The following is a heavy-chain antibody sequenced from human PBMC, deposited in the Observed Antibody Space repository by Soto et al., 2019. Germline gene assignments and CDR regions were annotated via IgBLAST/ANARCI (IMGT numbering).Heavy chain of an antibody. V-gene: IGHV3-9*01. J-gene: IGHJ4*02. CDR2: ITWNSGHI. CDR1: GFNFDDSA. D-gene: IGHD3-22*01. CDR3: AKGRSSMIVVVMDY. Sequence: SLRLSCVASGFNFDDSAMNWVRQVPGKGLEWVSGITWNSGHILYADSVKGRFTISRDNVKKSLYLELNSLRPEDTALYYCAKGRSSMIVVVMDYWGQGTPVTVSS.